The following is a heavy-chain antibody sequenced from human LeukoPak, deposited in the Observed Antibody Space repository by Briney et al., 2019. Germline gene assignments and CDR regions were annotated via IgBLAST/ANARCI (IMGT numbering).Heavy chain of an antibody. CDR2: ISAASRGI. CDR3: VLDDTSAYYRY. CDR1: GFTFSTYS. V-gene: IGHV3-48*04. D-gene: IGHD3-22*01. J-gene: IGHJ4*02. Sequence: GGSLRLSCAASGFTFSTYSMSWVRQAPGKGLEWISHISAASRGIYYADSVKGRFTISRDNAKNSLYLQMNSLRAEDTAVYYCVLDDTSAYYRYWGQGTLVTVSS.